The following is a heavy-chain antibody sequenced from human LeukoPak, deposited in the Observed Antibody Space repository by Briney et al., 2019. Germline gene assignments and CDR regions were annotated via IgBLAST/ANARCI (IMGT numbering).Heavy chain of an antibody. CDR2: ISWNSGSI. V-gene: IGHV3-9*01. J-gene: IGHJ4*02. CDR1: GFTFDDYA. D-gene: IGHD3-22*01. CDR3: ARGFKPAEPMIVVKIADY. Sequence: GGSLRLSCAASGFTFDDYAMHWVRQGPGKGLEWVSGISWNSGSIGYADSVKGRFTISRDNAKNSLYLQMNSLRAEDTALYYCARGFKPAEPMIVVKIADYWGQGTLVTVSS.